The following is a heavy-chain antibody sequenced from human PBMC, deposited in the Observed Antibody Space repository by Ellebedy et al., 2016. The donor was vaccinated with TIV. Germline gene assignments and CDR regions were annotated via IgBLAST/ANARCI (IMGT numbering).Heavy chain of an antibody. J-gene: IGHJ4*02. CDR1: GGSISSYY. CDR3: ASAKNCGGDCYPGGVDY. V-gene: IGHV4-59*08. CDR2: SYYSGST. Sequence: MPSETLSLTCTVSGGSISSYYWSWIRQPPGKGLEWIGYSYYSGSTNSNPSLKSRITISVAPSKNQFSLKLSSVTAADTAVYYCASAKNCGGDCYPGGVDYWGQGTLVTVSS. D-gene: IGHD2-21*02.